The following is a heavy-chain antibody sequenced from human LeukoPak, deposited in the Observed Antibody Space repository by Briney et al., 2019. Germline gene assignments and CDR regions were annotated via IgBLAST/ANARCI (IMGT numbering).Heavy chain of an antibody. CDR2: ISSSGSTI. D-gene: IGHD6-6*01. V-gene: IGHV3-11*01. CDR1: GFTFSDYY. CDR3: ARDRRSSPLYYYYSYMDV. J-gene: IGHJ6*03. Sequence: GGSLRLSCAASGFTFSDYYMSWIRQAPGKGLEWVSYISSSGSTIYYADSVKGRFTISRDNAKNSLYLQMNSLRAEDTAVYYCARDRRSSPLYYYYSYMDVWGKGTTVTVSS.